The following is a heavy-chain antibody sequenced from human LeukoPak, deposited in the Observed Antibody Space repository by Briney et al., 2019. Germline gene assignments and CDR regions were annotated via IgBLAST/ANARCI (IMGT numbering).Heavy chain of an antibody. V-gene: IGHV4-34*01. J-gene: IGHJ4*02. CDR1: GGSFSGYY. CDR2: INHSGST. CDR3: ATVDYCGGDCYSDY. D-gene: IGHD2-21*02. Sequence: PSETLSLTCAVYGGSFSGYYWSWIRQPPGKGLEWIGEINHSGSTNYNPSLKSRVTISVDTSKNQFSLKLSSVTAADTAVYYCATVDYCGGDCYSDYWGQGTLVTVPS.